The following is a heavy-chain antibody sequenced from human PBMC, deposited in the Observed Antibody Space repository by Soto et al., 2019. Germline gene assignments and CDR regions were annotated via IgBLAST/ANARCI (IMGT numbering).Heavy chain of an antibody. D-gene: IGHD1-26*01. J-gene: IGHJ4*02. CDR2: INPNSGGT. CDR3: ASARKWATFDY. V-gene: IGHV1-2*04. CDR1: GYTFTCYY. Sequence: XSVKVSCRSSGYTFTCYYMHWVRQAPGQGLEWMGWINPNSGGTNYAQKFQGWVTMTRDTSISTAYMELSRLRSDDTAVYYCASARKWATFDYWGQGTLVTVSS.